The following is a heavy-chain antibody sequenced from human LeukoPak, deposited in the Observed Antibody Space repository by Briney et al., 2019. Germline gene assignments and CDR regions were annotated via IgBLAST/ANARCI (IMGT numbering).Heavy chain of an antibody. V-gene: IGHV1-2*02. CDR2: INPYSGGT. J-gene: IGHJ4*02. CDR3: ARVRAVAGTGRIGY. D-gene: IGHD6-19*01. Sequence: GASVKVSCKASGYTFTGYYMYWVRQAPGQGLEWMGWINPYSGGTNYAQKFQGRVTMTRDTSISTAYMELSRLRSDDTAVYYCARVRAVAGTGRIGYWGQGTLVTVSS. CDR1: GYTFTGYY.